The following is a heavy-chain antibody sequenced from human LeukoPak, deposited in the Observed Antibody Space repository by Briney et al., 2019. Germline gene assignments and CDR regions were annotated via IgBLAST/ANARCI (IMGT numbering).Heavy chain of an antibody. CDR1: GYTFTSYC. CDR3: ARDNIGSSGWTGLGY. D-gene: IGHD6-19*01. Sequence: RASVKVSCKASGYTFTSYCIHWVRQAPGQGLEWMGLIHPSDGVTTYAQNFQGRVTVTRDTSTSTVYMELSSLRSEDTAVYYCARDNIGSSGWTGLGYWGQGTLVTVSS. V-gene: IGHV1-46*01. CDR2: IHPSDGVT. J-gene: IGHJ4*02.